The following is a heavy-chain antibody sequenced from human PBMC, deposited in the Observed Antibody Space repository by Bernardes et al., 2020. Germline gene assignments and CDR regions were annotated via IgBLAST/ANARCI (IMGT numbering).Heavy chain of an antibody. V-gene: IGHV3-23*01. CDR2: IGGGSGTT. J-gene: IGHJ5*01. CDR1: GFKFSSYG. Sequence: GGSLRLSCAASGFKFSSYGVSWVRQAPGKGLDWVSGIGGGSGTTYYADSVKGRFSISRDNSKNTVFLQMNSLRAEDTAVYYCAKDHQMSVGGWFDSWGQGTVVTVSS. CDR3: AKDHQMSVGGWFDS.